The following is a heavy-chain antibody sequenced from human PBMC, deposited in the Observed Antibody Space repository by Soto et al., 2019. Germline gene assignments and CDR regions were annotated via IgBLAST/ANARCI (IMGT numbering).Heavy chain of an antibody. CDR2: INHSGST. D-gene: IGHD3-10*01. J-gene: IGHJ5*02. CDR3: ARERGVLLWFGEPWFDP. V-gene: IGHV4-34*01. Sequence: QVQLQQWGAGLLKPSETLSLTCAVYGGSFSGYYWSWIRQPPGKGLEWIGEINHSGSTNYNPSLKRRVTLSVXXSXNXXSLKLSSVTAADAAVYYCARERGVLLWFGEPWFDPWGQGTLVTVSS. CDR1: GGSFSGYY.